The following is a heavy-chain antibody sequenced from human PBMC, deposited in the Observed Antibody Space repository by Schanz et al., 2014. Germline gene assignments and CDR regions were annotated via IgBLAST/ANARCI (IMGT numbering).Heavy chain of an antibody. CDR1: GYAFTTYG. CDR2: ISPYNGNT. V-gene: IGHV1-18*01. CDR3: TRDQSPYTNSSDVRYFDY. D-gene: IGHD6-6*01. Sequence: QVQLVQSGAEVKKPGASVRVSCKVSGYAFTTYGISWVRQAPGQGPEFMGWISPYNGNTNYAQKLQGRVTMTTDTSTGTAYMELRSLRSDDTALYYCTRDQSPYTNSSDVRYFDYWGQGSLVTVSS. J-gene: IGHJ4*02.